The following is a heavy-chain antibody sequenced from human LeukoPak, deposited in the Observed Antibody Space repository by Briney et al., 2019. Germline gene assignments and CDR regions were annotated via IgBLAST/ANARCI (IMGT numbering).Heavy chain of an antibody. D-gene: IGHD3-10*01. Sequence: PGGSLRLSCAASGFTFEDFAMHWVRQVQGRGLEWVAAITWNSGTLDYADSLQGRFTISRDNTRNSLYLQLNSLKPEDTGLYYCAKDQRFGDLLNYYFDAWGQGALVTVSS. CDR1: GFTFEDFA. V-gene: IGHV3-9*01. CDR3: AKDQRFGDLLNYYFDA. J-gene: IGHJ4*02. CDR2: ITWNSGTL.